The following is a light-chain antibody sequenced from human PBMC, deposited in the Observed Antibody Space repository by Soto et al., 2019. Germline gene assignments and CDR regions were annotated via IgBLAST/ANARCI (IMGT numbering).Light chain of an antibody. CDR1: QTVDSSS. J-gene: IGKJ2*01. Sequence: EIVLAPSPGTLSLSPGERATLSCRASQTVDSSSLVGYQQKPGQAPRLLIFVASSRATGIPDRFSGSGSGTDFTLTMSRLEPEDFAVYYCQQNGSSPPYTFGQGTKLEIK. CDR2: VAS. V-gene: IGKV3-20*01. CDR3: QQNGSSPPYT.